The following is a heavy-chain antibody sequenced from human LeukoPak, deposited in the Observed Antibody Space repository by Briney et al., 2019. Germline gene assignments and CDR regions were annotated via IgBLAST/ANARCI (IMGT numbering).Heavy chain of an antibody. CDR2: IYYSGST. J-gene: IGHJ3*02. Sequence: SETLSLTCTVSGGSISSYYWSWIRQPPGKGLEWIGYIYYSGSTNYNPSLKSRVTISVDTSKNQFSLKLSSVTAADTAVYYCARGSDTGRDAFDIWGQGTMVTVSS. CDR3: ARGSDTGRDAFDI. CDR1: GGSISSYY. D-gene: IGHD3-10*01. V-gene: IGHV4-59*01.